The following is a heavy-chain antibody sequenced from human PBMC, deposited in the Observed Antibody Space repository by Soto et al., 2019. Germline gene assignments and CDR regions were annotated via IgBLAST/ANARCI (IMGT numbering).Heavy chain of an antibody. J-gene: IGHJ3*02. Sequence: PGESLKISCKASGYSFTNYWIGWVRQMPGQGLEWMGFIYPGDSDTRYSPSFQGQVTISADKSISTAYMQWSSLKASDTAMYYCVGQLAPNGFDIWGQGTMVTVSS. D-gene: IGHD2-8*01. CDR3: VGQLAPNGFDI. CDR2: IYPGDSDT. CDR1: GYSFTNYW. V-gene: IGHV5-51*01.